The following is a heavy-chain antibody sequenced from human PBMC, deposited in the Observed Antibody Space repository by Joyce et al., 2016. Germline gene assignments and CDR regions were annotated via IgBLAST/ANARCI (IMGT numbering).Heavy chain of an antibody. CDR3: VTDRPPSVFDGYDYYGLDV. CDR1: GGTVSSYA. CDR2: IIPFYGTP. J-gene: IGHJ6*01. Sequence: SSVKVSCQASGGTVSSYAINWVRQAHGQGLEWMGGIIPFYGTPTSAQKFQGTVTITADASTGTVSMAVTSLRSEDTAVYYCVTDRPPSVFDGYDYYGLDVWGQGTIVTVSS. V-gene: IGHV1-69*01. D-gene: IGHD2-21*02.